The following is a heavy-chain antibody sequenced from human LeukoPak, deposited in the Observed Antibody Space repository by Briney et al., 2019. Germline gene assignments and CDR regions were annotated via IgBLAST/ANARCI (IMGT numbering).Heavy chain of an antibody. CDR1: GFTFSSYA. CDR2: ISWNSGSI. V-gene: IGHV3-9*01. CDR3: AKGDCSGGSCYPDY. D-gene: IGHD2-15*01. Sequence: SGGSLRLSCAASGFTFSSYAMHWVRQAPGKGLEWVSGISWNSGSIGYADSVKGRFTISRDNAKNSLYLQMNSLRAEDTALYYCAKGDCSGGSCYPDYWGQGTLVTVSS. J-gene: IGHJ4*02.